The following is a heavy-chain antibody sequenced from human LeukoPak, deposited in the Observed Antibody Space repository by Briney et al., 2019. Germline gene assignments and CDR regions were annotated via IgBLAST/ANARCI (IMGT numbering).Heavy chain of an antibody. CDR3: ARGRPRNGYFDY. V-gene: IGHV1-8*01. J-gene: IGHJ4*02. CDR1: GYTFTSYD. CDR2: MNPNSGNT. D-gene: IGHD2-8*01. Sequence: VASVKVSCKASGYTFTSYDINWVRQATGQGLEWMGWMNPNSGNTGYAQKFQGRVTMTRNTSISTAYMELSSLRSEDTAVYYCARGRPRNGYFDYWGQGTLVTVSS.